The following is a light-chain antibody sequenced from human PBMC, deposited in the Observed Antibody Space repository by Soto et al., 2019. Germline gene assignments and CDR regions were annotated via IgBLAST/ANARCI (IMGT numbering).Light chain of an antibody. CDR2: EVS. Sequence: QSVLTQPASVSGSPGQSITISCTGTSSDLGGYNSVSWYQQHPGKAPKLMIYEVSNRPSGVSNRFSGSKSGNTASLTISGLQAEDEADYYCSSYTSSSTLFGGGTQLTVL. V-gene: IGLV2-14*01. J-gene: IGLJ2*01. CDR3: SSYTSSSTL. CDR1: SSDLGGYNS.